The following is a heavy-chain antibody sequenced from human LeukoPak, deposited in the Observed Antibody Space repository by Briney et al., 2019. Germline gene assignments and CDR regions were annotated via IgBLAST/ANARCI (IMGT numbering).Heavy chain of an antibody. CDR3: ERVGSSGWYVHPTLDY. CDR2: INPNSGDT. J-gene: IGHJ4*02. Sequence: ASVKGSCKASGYTFTGYYMHWGRQAPGQGLEWMGWINPNSGDTNYAQKFQGRVTVTRDTSINTAYMELSRLRSDATAVYSCERVGSSGWYVHPTLDYWGQGTLVTVSS. D-gene: IGHD6-19*01. CDR1: GYTFTGYY. V-gene: IGHV1-2*02.